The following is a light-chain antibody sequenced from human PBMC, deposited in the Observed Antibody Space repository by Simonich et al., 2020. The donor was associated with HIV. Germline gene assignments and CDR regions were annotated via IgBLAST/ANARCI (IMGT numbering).Light chain of an antibody. J-gene: IGKJ1*01. V-gene: IGKV4-1*01. CDR1: QSVLYNSNNKNY. Sequence: DIVMTQSPDSLAVSLGERATINCKSSQSVLYNSNNKNYLVWYQQKPGQPPKLLIYWASTRESGVPDRFSCSGSGTDFTLTISSLQAEDVAVYYCQQYYSAPRTFGPGTRVEIK. CDR2: WAS. CDR3: QQYYSAPRT.